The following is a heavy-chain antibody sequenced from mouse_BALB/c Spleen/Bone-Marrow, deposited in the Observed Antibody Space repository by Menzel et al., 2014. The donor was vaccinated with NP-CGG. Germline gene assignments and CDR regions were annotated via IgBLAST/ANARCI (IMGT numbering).Heavy chain of an antibody. J-gene: IGHJ2*01. D-gene: IGHD2-3*01. Sequence: DVHLVESGAEPVKPGASVKLSCTASGFNIKDTYMHWVKQRPEQGLEWIGRIDPANGKTKYDPKFQGKATITADTSSNTAYLQLSSLTSEDTAVYYCARGHGYYVGYYFDNWGQGTTPTVSS. CDR3: ARGHGYYVGYYFDN. CDR2: IDPANGKT. V-gene: IGHV14-3*02. CDR1: GFNIKDTY.